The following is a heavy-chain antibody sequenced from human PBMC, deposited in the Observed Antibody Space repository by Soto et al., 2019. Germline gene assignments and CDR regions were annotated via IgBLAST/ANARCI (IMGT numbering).Heavy chain of an antibody. Sequence: ASVKVSCKASGGTFSSYAISWVRQAPGQGLEWMGIINPSGGSTSYAQKFQGRVTMTRDTSTSTVYMELSSLRSEDTAVYYCARAYSNRYYYYGMDVWGQGTTVTVSS. CDR3: ARAYSNRYYYYGMDV. CDR2: INPSGGST. D-gene: IGHD4-4*01. J-gene: IGHJ6*02. V-gene: IGHV1-46*01. CDR1: GGTFSSYA.